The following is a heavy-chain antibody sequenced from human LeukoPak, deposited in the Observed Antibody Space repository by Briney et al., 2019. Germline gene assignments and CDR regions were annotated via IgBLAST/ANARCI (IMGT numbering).Heavy chain of an antibody. CDR1: GFTFSSYA. J-gene: IGHJ6*03. D-gene: IGHD2-2*01. V-gene: IGHV3-30-3*01. CDR2: ISYDGSNK. CDR3: ACTPLGYCSSTSCPSYYMDV. Sequence: GGSLRLSCAASGFTFSSYAMHWVRKAPGKGLEWVAVISYDGSNKYYADSVKGRFTISRDNSKNTLYLQMNSLRAEDTAVYYCACTPLGYCSSTSCPSYYMDVWGKGTTVTVSS.